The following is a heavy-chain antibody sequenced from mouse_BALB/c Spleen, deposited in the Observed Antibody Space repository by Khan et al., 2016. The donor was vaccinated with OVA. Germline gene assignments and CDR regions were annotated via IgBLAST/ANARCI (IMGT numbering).Heavy chain of an antibody. V-gene: IGHV1-20*02. D-gene: IGHD1-1*01. CDR1: GYSFTAYF. CDR2: INPHLGET. J-gene: IGHJ2*01. CDR3: ARIYGSDFDY. Sequence: VQLKESGPELVKPGASVKISCKASGYSFTAYFMPWVMQSHGKSLEWMGRINPHLGETFYNKKFKDKATLTVDESSSTAHMELRSLASEDSAVYFCARIYGSDFDYWGQGTTLTVSS.